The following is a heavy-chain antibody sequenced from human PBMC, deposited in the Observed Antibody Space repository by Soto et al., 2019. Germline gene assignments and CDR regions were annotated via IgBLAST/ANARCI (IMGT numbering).Heavy chain of an antibody. J-gene: IGHJ6*02. CDR1: GFTFSIYA. CDR3: VRDRKGYYESSGYYEYYGMDV. V-gene: IGHV3-64D*06. Sequence: PGGSLRLSCSASGFTFSIYAMHWVRQAPGKGLEYVSSISTNGGSTHYADSVKGRFTISRDNSKNTVYLQMSSLRAEDTAVYYCVRDRKGYYESSGYYEYYGMDVWGQAITVNVS. D-gene: IGHD3-22*01. CDR2: ISTNGGST.